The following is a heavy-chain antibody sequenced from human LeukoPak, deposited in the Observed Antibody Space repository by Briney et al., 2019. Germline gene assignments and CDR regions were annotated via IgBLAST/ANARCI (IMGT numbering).Heavy chain of an antibody. CDR2: ISGGGSSK. V-gene: IGHV3-48*04. D-gene: IGHD6-19*01. CDR1: EFTFSSYS. J-gene: IGHJ4*02. CDR3: ARVRGGWYFDY. Sequence: PGGSLRLPCAASEFTFSSYSMNWVRQAPGKGLEWVSYISGGGSSKYYEDSVKGRFTISRDNAKNSLYLQMNSLRAEDTAVYYCARVRGGWYFDYWGQGTLVTVSS.